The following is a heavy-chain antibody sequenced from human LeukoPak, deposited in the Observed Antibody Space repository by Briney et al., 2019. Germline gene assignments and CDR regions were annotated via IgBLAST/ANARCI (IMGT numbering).Heavy chain of an antibody. CDR2: INPSGGST. CDR1: GYTFTSYY. CDR3: ATTDILAGYRSYYYYYMDV. D-gene: IGHD3-9*01. V-gene: IGHV1-46*04. Sequence: ASVKVSCKASGYTFTSYYMHWVRQAPGQGLEWMGIINPSGGSTSYAQKLQGRVTMTRDPSTSTVYMELSSLRSEDTAVYYCATTDILAGYRSYYYYYMDVWGKGTTVTVSS. J-gene: IGHJ6*03.